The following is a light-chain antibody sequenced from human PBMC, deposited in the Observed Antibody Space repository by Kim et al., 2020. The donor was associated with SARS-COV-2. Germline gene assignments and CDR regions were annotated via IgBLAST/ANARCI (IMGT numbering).Light chain of an antibody. CDR2: RDI. J-gene: IGLJ2*01. CDR3: QAWDSSVV. CDR1: KLGDKY. Sequence: VSVSTGQTASITCFGDKLGDKYASWYQQKPGRSPILVIYRDIDRPSGIPERFSGSKSGDTATLTISGTQDTDEADYYCQAWDSSVVFGGGTQLTVL. V-gene: IGLV3-1*01.